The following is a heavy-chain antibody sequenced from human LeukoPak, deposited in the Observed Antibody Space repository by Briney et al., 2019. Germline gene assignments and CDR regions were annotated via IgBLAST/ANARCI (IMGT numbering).Heavy chain of an antibody. CDR1: GFTFDDYA. Sequence: GGSLRLSCAASGFTFDDYAMHWVRQAPGKGLEWVSLISGDGGSTYYADSVKGRFTISRDNSKNSLYLQMNSLGTEDTALYYCAKDIRYYYDSSGYYYDYWGQGTLVTVSS. J-gene: IGHJ4*02. D-gene: IGHD3-22*01. CDR2: ISGDGGST. CDR3: AKDIRYYYDSSGYYYDY. V-gene: IGHV3-43*02.